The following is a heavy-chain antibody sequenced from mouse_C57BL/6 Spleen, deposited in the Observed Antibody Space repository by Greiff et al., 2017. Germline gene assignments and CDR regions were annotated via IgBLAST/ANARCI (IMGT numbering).Heavy chain of an antibody. CDR2: ISYSGST. D-gene: IGHD2-3*01. Sequence: EVKLEESGPGMVKPSQSLSLTCTVTGYSITSGYDWHWIRHFPGNKLEWMGYISYSGSTNYNPSLKSRISITNDTSKNHFFLKLNSVTTEDTATYYCARGSRYDGYQAWFAYWGQGTLVTVSA. CDR1: GYSITSGYD. CDR3: ARGSRYDGYQAWFAY. J-gene: IGHJ3*01. V-gene: IGHV3-1*01.